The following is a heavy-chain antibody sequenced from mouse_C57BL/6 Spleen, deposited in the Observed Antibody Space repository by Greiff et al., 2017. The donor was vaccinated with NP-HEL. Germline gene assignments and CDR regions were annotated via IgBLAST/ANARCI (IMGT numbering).Heavy chain of an antibody. D-gene: IGHD1-1*01. CDR2: IYPSDSET. V-gene: IGHV1-61*01. CDR1: GYTFTSYW. Sequence: QVQLQHPGAELVRPGSSVKLSCKASGYTFTSYWMDWVKQRPGQGLEWIGNIYPSDSETHYNQKFKDKATLTVDKSSSTAYMQLSSLTSEDSAVYYCARVLLRYYAMDYWGQGTSVTVSS. CDR3: ARVLLRYYAMDY. J-gene: IGHJ4*01.